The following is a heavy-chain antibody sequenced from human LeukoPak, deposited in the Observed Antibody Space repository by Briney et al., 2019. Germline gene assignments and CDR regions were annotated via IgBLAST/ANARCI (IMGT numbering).Heavy chain of an antibody. Sequence: ASVKVSCKASGGTFSSYAISWVRQAPGQGLEWMGRIIPIFGIANYAQKFQGRVTITADKSTSTAYMELSSLRSEDTAVYYCARVRPHPPNAYFDYWGQGTLVTVSS. CDR3: ARVRPHPPNAYFDY. CDR1: GGTFSSYA. CDR2: IIPIFGIA. V-gene: IGHV1-69*04. J-gene: IGHJ4*02.